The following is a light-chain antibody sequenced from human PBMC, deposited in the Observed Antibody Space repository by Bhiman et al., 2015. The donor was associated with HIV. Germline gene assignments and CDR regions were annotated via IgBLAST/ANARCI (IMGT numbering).Light chain of an antibody. CDR3: QAWDTTGV. Sequence: SYELTQPPSVSVSPGQTASITCSGDKLGDKYACWYQQKPGQSPVLVIYQDDKRPSGIPERFSGSNSGNTATLTISGTQAMDEADYYCQAWDTTGVFGTGTRVTVL. V-gene: IGLV3-1*01. CDR1: KLGDKY. J-gene: IGLJ1*01. CDR2: QDD.